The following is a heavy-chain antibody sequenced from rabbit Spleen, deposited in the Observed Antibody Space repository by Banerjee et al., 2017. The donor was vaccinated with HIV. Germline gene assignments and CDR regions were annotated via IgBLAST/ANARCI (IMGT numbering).Heavy chain of an antibody. CDR2: IYISSGRT. V-gene: IGHV1S40*01. CDR3: ARNYVNAFDP. CDR1: GFSFSSSYY. Sequence: QSLEESGRDLVKPGASLTLTCTASGFSFSSSYYMCWVRQAPGKGLEVIACIYISSGRTDYASWVNGRFTISSDNAQNTVDLQMNSLTAADTATYFCARNYVNAFDPWGPGTLVTV. J-gene: IGHJ2*01. D-gene: IGHD1-1*01.